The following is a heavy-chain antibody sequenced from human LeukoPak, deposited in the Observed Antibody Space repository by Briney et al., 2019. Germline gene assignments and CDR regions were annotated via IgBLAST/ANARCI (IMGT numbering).Heavy chain of an antibody. V-gene: IGHV1-46*01. CDR3: ARDWRKYYYGSGSYYNNANSPLFDY. D-gene: IGHD3-10*01. J-gene: IGHJ4*02. CDR1: GYTFTSYY. Sequence: GASVKVSCKASGYTFTSYYMHWVRQAPGQGLEWMGIINPSGGSTSYAQKFQGRVTMTTDTSTSTAYMELRSLRSDDTAVYYCARDWRKYYYGSGSYYNNANSPLFDYWGQGTLVTVSS. CDR2: INPSGGST.